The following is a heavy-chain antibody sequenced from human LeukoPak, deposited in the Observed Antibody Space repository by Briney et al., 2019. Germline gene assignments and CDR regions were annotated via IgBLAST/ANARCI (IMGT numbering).Heavy chain of an antibody. CDR2: IIPIFGTA. CDR1: GGTFSSYA. J-gene: IGHJ4*02. D-gene: IGHD3-3*01. V-gene: IGHV1-69*13. CDR3: ARAVMEYDFWSGYLDY. Sequence: ASVKVSCKASGGTFSSYAISWVRQAPGQGLEWMGGIIPIFGTANYAQKFQGRVTITADESTSTAYMGLSSLRSEDTAVYYCARAVMEYDFWSGYLDYWGQGTLVTVSS.